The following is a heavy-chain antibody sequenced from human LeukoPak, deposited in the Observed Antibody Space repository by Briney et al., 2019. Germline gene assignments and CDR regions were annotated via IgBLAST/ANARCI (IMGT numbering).Heavy chain of an antibody. CDR3: ARGITMVRGPPNWFDP. V-gene: IGHV4-30-4*01. CDR1: GGSISSGDYY. Sequence: SETLSLTCTVSGGSISSGDYYWSWIRQPPGKGLEWIGYIYYSGSTYYNPSLKSRVTISVDTSKNQFSLKLSSVTAADTAVYYCARGITMVRGPPNWFDPWGQGTLVTVSS. J-gene: IGHJ5*02. CDR2: IYYSGST. D-gene: IGHD3-10*01.